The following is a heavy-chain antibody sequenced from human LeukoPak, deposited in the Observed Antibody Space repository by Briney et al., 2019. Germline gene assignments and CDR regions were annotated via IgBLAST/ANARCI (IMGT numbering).Heavy chain of an antibody. CDR1: GFTFSSYS. V-gene: IGHV3-21*04. D-gene: IGHD3-22*01. CDR3: ARATYYYDSSGWAPVDY. CDR2: ISSSSSYI. Sequence: GGSLRLSCAASGFTFSSYSMNWVRRAPGKGLEWVSSISSSSSYIYYADSVKGRFTISRDNAKNSLYLQMNSLRAEDTALYYCARATYYYDSSGWAPVDYWGQGTLVTVSS. J-gene: IGHJ4*02.